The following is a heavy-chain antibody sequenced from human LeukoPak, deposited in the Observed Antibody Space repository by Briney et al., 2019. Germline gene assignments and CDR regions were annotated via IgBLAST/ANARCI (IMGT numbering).Heavy chain of an antibody. CDR2: INGRAATP. V-gene: IGHV3-23*01. CDR1: GFTFSSYA. D-gene: IGHD7-27*01. J-gene: IGHJ6*03. Sequence: GGSLRLSCAASGFASGFTFSSYAMSWVRQAPGKGLEWVASINGRAATPYYADSVKGRFTISRDNSKNTLYLQMNSLGADDTAVYYCAKAPATGEGYYFYYMDVWGKGTTVTVSS. CDR3: AKAPATGEGYYFYYMDV.